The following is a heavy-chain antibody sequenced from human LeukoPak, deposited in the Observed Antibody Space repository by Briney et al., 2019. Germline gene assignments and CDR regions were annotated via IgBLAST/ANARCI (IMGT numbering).Heavy chain of an antibody. Sequence: SGTLSLTCTVSGGSISSYYWSWIRQPPGKGLEWIGYIYYSGSTNYNPSLKSRVTISVDTSKNQFSLKLSSVTAADTAVYYCARRLRYFDWPIYRDYFDYWGQGTLVTVSS. D-gene: IGHD3-9*01. CDR1: GGSISSYY. J-gene: IGHJ4*02. CDR2: IYYSGST. V-gene: IGHV4-59*01. CDR3: ARRLRYFDWPIYRDYFDY.